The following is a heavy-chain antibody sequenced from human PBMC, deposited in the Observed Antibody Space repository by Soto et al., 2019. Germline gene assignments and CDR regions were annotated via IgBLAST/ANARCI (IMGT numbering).Heavy chain of an antibody. D-gene: IGHD3-10*01. CDR2: INHNGGT. Sequence: QVQLQQWGAGLLKPSETLSLTCAVFGGSFSGYNWNWIRQAPGKGPEWIGEINHNGGTNHNPSLKSRVTLSVDTPKRQFSLKLTSVTAADTAVYYCASNIDYKSDYWGQGILVTVSS. V-gene: IGHV4-34*01. CDR3: ASNIDYKSDY. CDR1: GGSFSGYN. J-gene: IGHJ4*02.